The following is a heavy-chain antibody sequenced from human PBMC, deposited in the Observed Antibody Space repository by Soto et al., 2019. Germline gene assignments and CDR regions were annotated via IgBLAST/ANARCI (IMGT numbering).Heavy chain of an antibody. V-gene: IGHV3-49*03. CDR1: GFTFGDYA. CDR3: TRETDYGDYGDPLYYYYGMDV. CDR2: IRSKAYGGTT. D-gene: IGHD4-17*01. J-gene: IGHJ6*02. Sequence: GGSLRLSCTASGFTFGDYAMSWFRQAPGKGLEWVGFIRSKAYGGTTEYAASVKGRFTISRDDSKSIAYLQMNSLKTEDTAVYYCTRETDYGDYGDPLYYYYGMDVWGQGTTVTVSS.